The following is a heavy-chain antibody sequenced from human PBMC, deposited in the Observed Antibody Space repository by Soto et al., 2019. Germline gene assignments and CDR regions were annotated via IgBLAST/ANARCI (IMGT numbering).Heavy chain of an antibody. J-gene: IGHJ6*03. V-gene: IGHV1-18*01. CDR2: ISVNNGNT. CDR1: GYTFTTYG. Sequence: ASVKVSCKASGYTFTTYGITWVRQAPGQGLEWMGWISVNNGNTHYERSLQGRVAMTTDTSTSTAYMELRSLRSDDTAVYYCARDRGVAPPVAGNTHYYYYMDVWGKGTTVTVSS. CDR3: ARDRGVAPPVAGNTHYYYYMDV. D-gene: IGHD6-19*01.